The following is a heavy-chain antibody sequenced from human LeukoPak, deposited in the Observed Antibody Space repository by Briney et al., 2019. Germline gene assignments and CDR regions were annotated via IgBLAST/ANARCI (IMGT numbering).Heavy chain of an antibody. CDR1: GFTFSSYS. CDR3: ARAKVEYSSSSSVDY. J-gene: IGHJ4*02. V-gene: IGHV3-21*01. D-gene: IGHD6-6*01. CDR2: ISSSSSYI. Sequence: GGSLRLSCAASGFTFSSYSMNWVRQAPGKGLEWFSSISSSSSYIYYADSVKGRFTISRDNAKNSLYLQMNSLRAEDTAVYYCARAKVEYSSSSSVDYWGQGTLVTVSS.